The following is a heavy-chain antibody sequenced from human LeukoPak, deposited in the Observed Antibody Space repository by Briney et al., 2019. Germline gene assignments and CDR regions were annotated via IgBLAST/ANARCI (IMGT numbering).Heavy chain of an antibody. CDR1: GGSISSGDYY. V-gene: IGHV4-30-4*01. J-gene: IGHJ4*02. CDR2: IYYSGST. D-gene: IGHD3-22*01. Sequence: SETLSLTCTVSGGSISSGDYYWSWIRQPPGQGLEWIGYIYYSGSTYYNPSLKSRVTISVDTSKNQFSLKLSSVTAADTAVYYCARVSIYDSSGYPFDYWGQGTLVTVSS. CDR3: ARVSIYDSSGYPFDY.